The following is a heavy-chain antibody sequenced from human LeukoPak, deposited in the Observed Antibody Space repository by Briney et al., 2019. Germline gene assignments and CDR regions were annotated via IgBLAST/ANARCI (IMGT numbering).Heavy chain of an antibody. Sequence: GGSLRLSCAASGFTFSSYGMHWVRQAPVKGLEWVAFIRYDGSNKYYADSVKGRFTISRDNSKNTLYLQMNSLRAEDTAVYYCAKLLVGANTKAFDIWGQGTMVTVSS. V-gene: IGHV3-30*02. J-gene: IGHJ3*02. D-gene: IGHD1-26*01. CDR1: GFTFSSYG. CDR3: AKLLVGANTKAFDI. CDR2: IRYDGSNK.